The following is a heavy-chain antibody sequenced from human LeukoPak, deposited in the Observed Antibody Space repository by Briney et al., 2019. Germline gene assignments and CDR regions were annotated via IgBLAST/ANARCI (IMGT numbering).Heavy chain of an antibody. Sequence: GGSLRLSCTASGFIFSGSWMAWIRQAPGKGLEWVAIIKKDGSEKYYVDSMKGRFTISRDNSKNTLYLQMNSLRAEDTAVYYCARDTGYSSSLVDYWGQGTLVTVSS. D-gene: IGHD6-13*01. CDR1: GFIFSGSW. CDR3: ARDTGYSSSLVDY. CDR2: IKKDGSEK. J-gene: IGHJ4*02. V-gene: IGHV3-7*01.